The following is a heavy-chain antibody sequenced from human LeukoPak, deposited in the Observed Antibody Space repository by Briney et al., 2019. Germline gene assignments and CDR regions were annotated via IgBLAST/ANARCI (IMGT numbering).Heavy chain of an antibody. J-gene: IGHJ4*02. CDR1: GGSISSSSYY. D-gene: IGHD3-10*01. CDR3: ARGVGSY. CDR2: IYYSGST. Sequence: SETLSLTCTVSGGSISSSSYYWGWIRQPPGKGLEWIGSIYYSGSTYYNPSLKSRVTLSVDTSKNQFSLKLSSVTAADTAVYYCARGVGSYWGQGTLVTVSS. V-gene: IGHV4-39*01.